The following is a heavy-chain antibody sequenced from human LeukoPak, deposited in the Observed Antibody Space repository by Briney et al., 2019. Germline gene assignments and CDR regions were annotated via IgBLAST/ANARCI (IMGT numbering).Heavy chain of an antibody. D-gene: IGHD5-24*01. V-gene: IGHV3-73*01. CDR3: ATSSNAYNDH. CDR2: IRNKANNYAT. CDR1: GFTFSGFS. Sequence: GGSLRLSCAASGFTFSGFSLHWVRQASGKRLEWVGRIRNKANNYATTYAASVRGRFTISRDDSKNTAYLQMNSLKTEDTALYYCATSSNAYNDHWGQGTLVTVSS. J-gene: IGHJ4*02.